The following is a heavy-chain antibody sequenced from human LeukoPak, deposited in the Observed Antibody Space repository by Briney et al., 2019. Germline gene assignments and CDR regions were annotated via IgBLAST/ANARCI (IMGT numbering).Heavy chain of an antibody. D-gene: IGHD6-13*01. J-gene: IGHJ4*02. CDR1: GFTFSSYA. V-gene: IGHV3-30-3*01. CDR2: ISYDGSNK. Sequence: GGSLRLSCAASGFTFSSYAMHWVRQAPGKGLEWVAVISYDGSNKYYADSVKGRFTISRDNSKNTLYLQMNSLRSEDTAVYYCARGLIADDYWGQGTLVTVSS. CDR3: ARGLIADDY.